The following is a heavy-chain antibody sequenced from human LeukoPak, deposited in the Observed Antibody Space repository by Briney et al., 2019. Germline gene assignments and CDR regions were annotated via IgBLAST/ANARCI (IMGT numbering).Heavy chain of an antibody. CDR1: GGSISSYY. D-gene: IGHD5-24*01. V-gene: IGHV4-59*01. Sequence: PSETLSLTCTVSGGSISSYYWSWIRQPPGKGLEWIGYIYYSGSTNYNPSLKSRVTISVDTSKNQFSLKLSPVTAADTAVYYCAREGVATTHYFDYWGQGTLVTVSS. CDR3: AREGVATTHYFDY. J-gene: IGHJ4*02. CDR2: IYYSGST.